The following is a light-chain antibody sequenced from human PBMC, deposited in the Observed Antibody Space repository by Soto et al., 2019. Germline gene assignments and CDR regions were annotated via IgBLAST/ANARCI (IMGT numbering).Light chain of an antibody. V-gene: IGKV1-9*01. J-gene: IGKJ5*01. CDR1: QGINSY. Sequence: DIQLTQSPSFLSVSVGDRVTITCRASQGINSYLAWYQQKPGKVPKLLIYAASTLQSGVPSRFSGSGSGTEFTLTISSLQPEDFATYYCQQINSYPITFGQGTRWRL. CDR2: AAS. CDR3: QQINSYPIT.